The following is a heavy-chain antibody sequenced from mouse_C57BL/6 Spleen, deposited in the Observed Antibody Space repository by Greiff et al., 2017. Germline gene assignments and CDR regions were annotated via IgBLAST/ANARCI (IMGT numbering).Heavy chain of an antibody. CDR2: IYPRSGNT. V-gene: IGHV1-81*01. J-gene: IGHJ4*01. D-gene: IGHD1-1*01. CDR1: GYTFTSYG. Sequence: QVQLKESGAELARPGASVKLSCKASGYTFTSYGISWVKQRTGPGLEWIGEIYPRSGNTYYNEKFKGKATLTADKSSSTAYMELRSLTSEDSAVYFCARSGGSSYVRYAMDYWGQGTSVTVSS. CDR3: ARSGGSSYVRYAMDY.